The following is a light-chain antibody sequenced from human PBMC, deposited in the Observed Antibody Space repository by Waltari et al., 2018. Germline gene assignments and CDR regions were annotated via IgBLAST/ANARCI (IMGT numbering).Light chain of an antibody. CDR3: QVWDSSTVV. CDR1: NIGNQN. V-gene: IGLV3-9*01. CDR2: RER. J-gene: IGLJ2*01. Sequence: SYELTQPLSVSVALGQTARISCGGNNIGNQNVHWYQQKPGQAPLLVILRERNRPSSIPRRFAGSNSGNMATLTSSRAQAGDEADFYCQVWDSSTVVFGGGTKLTVL.